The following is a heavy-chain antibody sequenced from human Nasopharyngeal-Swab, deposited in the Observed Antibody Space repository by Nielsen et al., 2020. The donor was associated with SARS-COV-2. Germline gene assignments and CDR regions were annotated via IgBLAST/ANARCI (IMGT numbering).Heavy chain of an antibody. CDR3: AKGGGWLYYFDF. J-gene: IGHJ4*02. CDR1: GFTFSTYA. D-gene: IGHD6-19*01. CDR2: ISGSGATT. Sequence: GESLKISCAASGFTFSTYAMNWVRRAPGKGLEWVSSISGSGATTYYADSVKGRVTISRDNSKNTLYLQVSSLRAEDMAMYYCAKGGGWLYYFDFWGQGTLVTVSS. V-gene: IGHV3-23*01.